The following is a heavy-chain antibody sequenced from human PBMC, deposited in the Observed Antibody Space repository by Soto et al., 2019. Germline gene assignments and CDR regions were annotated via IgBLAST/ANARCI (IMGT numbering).Heavy chain of an antibody. CDR2: IKQDGSEK. Sequence: EVQLVETGGGLIQPGGSLRLSCAASGFTVSSNYMSWVRQAPGKGLEWVANIKQDGSEKYYVDSVKGRFTISRDNAKNSLYLQMNSLRAEDTAVYYCARDLAYYDSSGYYRKWFDPWGQGTLVTVSS. CDR1: GFTVSSNY. V-gene: IGHV3-7*03. J-gene: IGHJ5*02. D-gene: IGHD3-22*01. CDR3: ARDLAYYDSSGYYRKWFDP.